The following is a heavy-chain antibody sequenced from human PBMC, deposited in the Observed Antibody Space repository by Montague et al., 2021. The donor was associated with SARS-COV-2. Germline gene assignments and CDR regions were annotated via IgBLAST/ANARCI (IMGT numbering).Heavy chain of an antibody. V-gene: IGHV4-34*01. CDR3: ARGADYDFWSGFLRCKWFGP. D-gene: IGHD3-3*01. J-gene: IGHJ5*02. CDR1: GGSFSGYY. CDR2: INHSGST. Sequence: SETLSLTCAVYGGSFSGYYWSWIRQSPGEGLEWIGEINHSGSTNHNPSLQSRVTISVDKSKNQFSLTLRFLTAADTAVYYCARGADYDFWSGFLRCKWFGPWGQGTPVIVSS.